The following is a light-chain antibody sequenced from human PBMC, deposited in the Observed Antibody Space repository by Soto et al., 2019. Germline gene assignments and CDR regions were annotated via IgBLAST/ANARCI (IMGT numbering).Light chain of an antibody. CDR1: QSVSSSY. CDR3: QQYGSLSAYT. Sequence: EIVLTQSPGTLSLSPGERATLSCRASQSVSSSYLSWYQQKPGQAPRLLIYGASSRATGIPDRFSGSGSGTDFTPTISRLEPEDFAVYYYQQYGSLSAYTFGQGTQLEIK. J-gene: IGKJ2*01. V-gene: IGKV3-20*01. CDR2: GAS.